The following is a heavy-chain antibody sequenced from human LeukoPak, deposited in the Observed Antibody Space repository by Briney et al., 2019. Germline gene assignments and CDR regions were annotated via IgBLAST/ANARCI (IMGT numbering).Heavy chain of an antibody. Sequence: ASVKVSCKASGYSFTTHGISWVRQAPGQGLEWMGWIFTYNGKTNYAQNLQARVAMTTDTSTSTAYMELRSLRSDDTAVYYCARSVVVVTNNWFDPWGQGTLVTVSS. CDR2: IFTYNGKT. CDR1: GYSFTTHG. J-gene: IGHJ5*02. CDR3: ARSVVVVTNNWFDP. V-gene: IGHV1-18*01. D-gene: IGHD2-21*02.